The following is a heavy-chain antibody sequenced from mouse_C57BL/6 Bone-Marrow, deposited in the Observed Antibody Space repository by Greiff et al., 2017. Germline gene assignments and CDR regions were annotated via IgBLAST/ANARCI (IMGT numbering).Heavy chain of an antibody. J-gene: IGHJ4*01. CDR3: ARIRTTVVATRYAMDY. CDR2: INPSTGGT. D-gene: IGHD1-1*01. Sequence: VQLKASGPELVKPGASVKISCKASGYSFTGYYMNWVKQSPEKSLEWIGEINPSTGGTTYNQKFKAKATLTVDKSSSTAYMQLKSLTSEDSAVYYCARIRTTVVATRYAMDYWGQGTSVTVSS. V-gene: IGHV1-42*01. CDR1: GYSFTGYY.